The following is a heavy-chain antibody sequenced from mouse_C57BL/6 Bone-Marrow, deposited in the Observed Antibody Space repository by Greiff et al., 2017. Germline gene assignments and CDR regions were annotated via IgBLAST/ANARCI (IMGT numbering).Heavy chain of an antibody. CDR2: IDPENGDT. CDR1: GFNIKDDY. CDR3: TNPVVADFDY. J-gene: IGHJ2*01. V-gene: IGHV14-4*01. D-gene: IGHD1-1*01. Sequence: VQLKESGAELVRPGASVKLSCTASGFNIKDDYMHWVKQRPEQGLEWIGWIDPENGDTEDASKFQGKATITADTSSTTAYLQLSSLTSEDTAVYYCTNPVVADFDYWGQGTTLTVSS.